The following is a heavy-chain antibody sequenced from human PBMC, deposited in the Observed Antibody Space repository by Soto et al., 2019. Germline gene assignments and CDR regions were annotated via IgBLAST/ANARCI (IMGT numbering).Heavy chain of an antibody. Sequence: ASVKVSCKASGYTFTSYGISWVRQAPGQGLEWMGWISAYNGNTNYAQKLQGRVTMTTDTSTSTTYMELRSLRSDDTAVYYCARGGSGWYLGTELGDRVSEAPKGPGPSLPWG. J-gene: IGHJ5*02. V-gene: IGHV1-18*01. CDR2: ISAYNGNT. CDR3: ARGGSGWYLGTELGDRVSEAPKGPGPSLP. CDR1: GYTFTSYG. D-gene: IGHD6-19*01.